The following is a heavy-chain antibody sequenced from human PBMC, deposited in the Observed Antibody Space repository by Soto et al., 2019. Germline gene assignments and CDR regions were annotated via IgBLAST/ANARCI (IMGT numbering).Heavy chain of an antibody. V-gene: IGHV1-46*01. CDR3: ASLFSGYYYYYGMDV. CDR1: GYTFTSYY. D-gene: IGHD5-12*01. Sequence: ASVKVSCKASGYTFTSYYMHWVRQAPGQGLEWMGIINPSGGSTSYAQKFQGRVTMTRDTSTSTVYMELSSLRSEDTAVYYCASLFSGYYYYYGMDVWGQGTTVTVSS. J-gene: IGHJ6*02. CDR2: INPSGGST.